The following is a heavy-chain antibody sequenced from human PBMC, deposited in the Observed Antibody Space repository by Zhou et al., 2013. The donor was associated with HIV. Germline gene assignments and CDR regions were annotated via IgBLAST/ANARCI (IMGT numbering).Heavy chain of an antibody. CDR1: GYTFTNYD. V-gene: IGHV1-8*03. CDR3: ARDRTDYYDSSGYYPNWFDP. Sequence: QVQLVQSGAEVKKPGASVKVSCKASGYTFTNYDINWVRQATGQGLEWMGWMNPRSGNTGYAQKFQGRVTITRNTSINTAYMELSSLSSDDTAVYYCARDRTDYYDSSGYYPNWFDPWGRGNPGHRLL. CDR2: MNPRSGNT. D-gene: IGHD3-22*01. J-gene: IGHJ5*02.